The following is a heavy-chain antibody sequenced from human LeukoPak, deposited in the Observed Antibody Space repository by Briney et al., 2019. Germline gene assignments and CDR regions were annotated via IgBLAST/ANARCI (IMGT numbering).Heavy chain of an antibody. D-gene: IGHD5-12*01. CDR1: GFTFSSYA. CDR3: AKDIVATIETDFDY. J-gene: IGHJ4*02. V-gene: IGHV3-23*01. Sequence: PGGSLRLSCAASGFTFSSYAMSWVRQAPGKGLEWVSAISGSGGSTYYADSVKGRFTISRDNSKNTPYLQMNSLRAEDTAVYYCAKDIVATIETDFDYWGQGTLVTVSS. CDR2: ISGSGGST.